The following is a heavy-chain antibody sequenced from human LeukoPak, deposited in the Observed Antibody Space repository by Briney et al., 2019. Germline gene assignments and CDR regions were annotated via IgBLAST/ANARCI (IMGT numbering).Heavy chain of an antibody. J-gene: IGHJ4*01. D-gene: IGHD2-15*01. CDR2: INHSGST. CDR3: ARGPYCRGGSCYSDFDY. V-gene: IGHV4-34*01. CDR1: GGSFSGYY. Sequence: SETLSLTCAVYGGSFSGYYWSWIRQPPGKGLEWIGEINHSGSTNYNPSLKSRVTISVDTSKNQFSLKLSSVTAADTAVYYCARGPYCRGGSCYSDFDYWGQEPWSPSPQ.